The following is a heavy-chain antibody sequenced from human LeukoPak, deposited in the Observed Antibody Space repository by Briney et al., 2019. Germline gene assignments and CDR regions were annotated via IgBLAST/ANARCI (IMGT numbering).Heavy chain of an antibody. CDR2: ISAYNGNT. Sequence: ASVKVSCKASGYTFTSYGISWVRQAPGQGLEWMGWISAYNGNTNYAQKLQGRVTMTTDTSTSTAYMELSSLRSEDMAVYYCARDKRGLRFLEWSFDYWGQGTLVTVSS. D-gene: IGHD3-3*01. CDR1: GYTFTSYG. V-gene: IGHV1-18*03. CDR3: ARDKRGLRFLEWSFDY. J-gene: IGHJ4*02.